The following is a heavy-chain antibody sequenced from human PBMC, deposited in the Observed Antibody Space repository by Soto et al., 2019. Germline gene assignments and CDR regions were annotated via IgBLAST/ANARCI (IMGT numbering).Heavy chain of an antibody. CDR1: GGTFSSYA. Sequence: SVKVSCKASGGTFSSYAISWVRQAPGQGLEWMGGIIPIFGTANYAQKFQGRVTITADESTSTAYMELSSLRSEDTAVYYCARGAYYYDSSGYYFDYWGQGTLVTVSS. D-gene: IGHD3-22*01. V-gene: IGHV1-69*13. CDR3: ARGAYYYDSSGYYFDY. CDR2: IIPIFGTA. J-gene: IGHJ4*02.